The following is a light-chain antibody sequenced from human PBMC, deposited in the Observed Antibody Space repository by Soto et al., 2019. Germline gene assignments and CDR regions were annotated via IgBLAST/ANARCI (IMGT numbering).Light chain of an antibody. J-gene: IGKJ4*01. V-gene: IGKV1-5*03. CDR2: KAS. CDR1: QSISSW. Sequence: DIQMTESPATRAASVGDRGTITCRASQSISSWLAWYQQKPGKAPQLLIYKASFLESGVPSRFSGSGSGTEFTLTISSLQPDDFATYYCQQYSSYPLTFGGGTKVDI. CDR3: QQYSSYPLT.